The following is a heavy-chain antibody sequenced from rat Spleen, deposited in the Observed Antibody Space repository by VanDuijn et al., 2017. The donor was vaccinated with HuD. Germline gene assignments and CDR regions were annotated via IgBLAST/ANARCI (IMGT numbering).Heavy chain of an antibody. J-gene: IGHJ3*01. CDR2: INPADSST. CDR1: GFTFSSNW. D-gene: IGHD1-7*01. CDR3: TTPANTMGALNWFAY. Sequence: EVQLVESGGGLVQPGSPLKLSCAASGFTFSSNWLNWVRQAPGKGLEWVASINPADSSTYYRDTLKGRFVISKDNAKNTGYLQMNNLRSEDTAMYYCTTPANTMGALNWFAYWGQGTLVTVSS. V-gene: IGHV5-35*01.